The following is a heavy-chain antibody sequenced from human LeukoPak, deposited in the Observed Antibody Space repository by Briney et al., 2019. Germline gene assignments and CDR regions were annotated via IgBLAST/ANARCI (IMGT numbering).Heavy chain of an antibody. CDR2: GIPALNIT. CDR3: ARDRVLTAPPPDGLDV. D-gene: IGHD5-18*01. Sequence: SVTVSLTSSVGTFSSSTISWGRHAPGQGLEWGGNGIPALNITSYEQRFQGRVTITADTSTNTAWIELSRLMSEETAVYYCARDRVLTAPPPDGLDVWGQGTTVTV. V-gene: IGHV1-69*04. J-gene: IGHJ6*02. CDR1: VGTFSSST.